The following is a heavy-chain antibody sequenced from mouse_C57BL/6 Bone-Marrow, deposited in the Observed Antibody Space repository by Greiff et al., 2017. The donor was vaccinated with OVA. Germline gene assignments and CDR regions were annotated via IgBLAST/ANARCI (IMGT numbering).Heavy chain of an antibody. J-gene: IGHJ2*01. CDR3: TRSSTLLRSYYFDY. D-gene: IGHD1-1*01. CDR2: ISPGNSDT. CDR1: GYTFTSYW. Sequence: VQLKQSGTVLARPGASVKMSCKTSGYTFTSYWMHWVKQRPGQGLEWIGAISPGNSDTSYNQKFKGKAKLTAVTSASTAYMELSSLTNEDSAVYYCTRSSTLLRSYYFDYWGQGTTLTVSS. V-gene: IGHV1-5*01.